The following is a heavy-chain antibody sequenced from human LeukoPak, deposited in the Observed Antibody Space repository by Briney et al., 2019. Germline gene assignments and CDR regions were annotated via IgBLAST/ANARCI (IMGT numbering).Heavy chain of an antibody. CDR2: ISYDGSNK. V-gene: IGHV3-30*18. CDR1: GFTFSSYG. Sequence: PGGSLRLSCAASGFTFSSYGMHWVRQAPGKGLEWVAVISYDGSNKYYADSVKGRFTISRDNSKNTLYLQMSSLRAEDTAVYYCAKDWDYDILTGIDYWGQGTLVTVSS. D-gene: IGHD3-9*01. CDR3: AKDWDYDILTGIDY. J-gene: IGHJ4*02.